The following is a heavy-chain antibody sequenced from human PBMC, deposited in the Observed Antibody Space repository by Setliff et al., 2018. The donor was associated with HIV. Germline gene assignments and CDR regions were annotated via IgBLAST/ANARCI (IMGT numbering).Heavy chain of an antibody. D-gene: IGHD2-15*01. CDR1: GSNFATYW. J-gene: IGHJ4*02. Sequence: LKISCKTSGSNFATYWVGWVRQMPGKGLEWLGILYFGDSDPKYNPSFEGQVTISADKSIKTAFLQWRSLETSDTAIYYCARGRGGYFGCGRYYNLPYFDSWGQGTLVTVSS. V-gene: IGHV5-51*01. CDR3: ARGRGGYFGCGRYYNLPYFDS. CDR2: LYFGDSDP.